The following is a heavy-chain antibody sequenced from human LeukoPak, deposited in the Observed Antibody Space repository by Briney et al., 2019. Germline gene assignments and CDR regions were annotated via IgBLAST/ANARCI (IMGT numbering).Heavy chain of an antibody. D-gene: IGHD3-10*01. V-gene: IGHV4-4*07. CDR1: GGSLTIYY. J-gene: IGHJ5*02. CDR2: IYITGNT. Sequence: PSETLSLTCTVSGGSLTIYYWSWIRQSAGKGLEWIGRIYITGNTTYNPSLKSRVTMSLDTSKNQFTLTLSSVTAADTAVYYCARDSGTAGEVKFDPWGQGTLVTVSS. CDR3: ARDSGTAGEVKFDP.